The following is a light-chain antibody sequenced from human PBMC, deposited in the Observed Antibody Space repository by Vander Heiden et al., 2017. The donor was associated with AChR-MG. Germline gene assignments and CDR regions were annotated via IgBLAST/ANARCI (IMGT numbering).Light chain of an antibody. J-gene: IGKJ1*01. CDR1: QSLLHSNGYNY. Sequence: DIVMTQSPLPLPVIPREPASISCRSSQSLLHSNGYNYLDWYLQKPGQSPQLLIYLGSNRASGVPDRFSGSGSGTDFTLKISRVEAEDVGVYYCMQALQTPRTFGQGTKVEIK. V-gene: IGKV2-28*01. CDR2: LGS. CDR3: MQALQTPRT.